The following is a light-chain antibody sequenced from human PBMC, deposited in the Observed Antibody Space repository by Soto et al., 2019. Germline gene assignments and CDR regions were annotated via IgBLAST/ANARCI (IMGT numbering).Light chain of an antibody. CDR2: DAS. Sequence: EIVLIQSPATLSLSPGERATLSCRASQSVGSYLAWYQHKPCQAPRLLISDASNRATGIPARFSGSGSETDFTLTISSLEPEDSAVYYCQQRSNWPSLTVGGGTKLDIK. J-gene: IGKJ4*01. CDR3: QQRSNWPSLT. CDR1: QSVGSY. V-gene: IGKV3-11*01.